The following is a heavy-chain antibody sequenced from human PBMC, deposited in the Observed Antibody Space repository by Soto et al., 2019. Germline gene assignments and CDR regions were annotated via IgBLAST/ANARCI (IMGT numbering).Heavy chain of an antibody. V-gene: IGHV3-30-3*01. CDR1: GFTFSSYA. CDR3: ARERYSSGWFRAEYFQH. D-gene: IGHD6-19*01. Sequence: GGSLRLSCAASGFTFSSYAMHWVRQAPGKGLEWVAVISYDGSNKYYADSVKGRFTISRDNSKNTLYLQMNSLRAEDTAVYYCARERYSSGWFRAEYFQHWGQGTLVTVSS. J-gene: IGHJ1*01. CDR2: ISYDGSNK.